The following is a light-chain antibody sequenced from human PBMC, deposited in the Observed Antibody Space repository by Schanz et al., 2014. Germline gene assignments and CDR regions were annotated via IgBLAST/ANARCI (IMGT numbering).Light chain of an antibody. J-gene: IGKJ4*01. V-gene: IGKV3-20*01. CDR1: QSVTSTY. CDR3: QQYSSSPLT. Sequence: EIVLTQSPGTLSLSPGERASLSCRASQSVTSTYLAWFQQKAGQAPRLLIYGASSRATGITDRFSGSGSGTDFTLTISRLEPEDFAVYYCQQYSSSPLTFGGGTKVEIK. CDR2: GAS.